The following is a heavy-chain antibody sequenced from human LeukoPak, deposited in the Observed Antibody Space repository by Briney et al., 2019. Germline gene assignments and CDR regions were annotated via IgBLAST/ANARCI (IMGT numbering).Heavy chain of an antibody. CDR3: ARDGFLDYYDSSGFQHYYYYMDV. Sequence: GGSLRLSCAASGFTFSSYWMSWVRQAPGKGLEWVANIKQDGSEKYYVDSVKGRFTISRDNAKNSLYLQMNSLRAEDTAVYYCARDGFLDYYDSSGFQHYYYYMDVWGKGTTVTVSS. D-gene: IGHD3-22*01. CDR2: IKQDGSEK. V-gene: IGHV3-7*01. CDR1: GFTFSSYW. J-gene: IGHJ6*03.